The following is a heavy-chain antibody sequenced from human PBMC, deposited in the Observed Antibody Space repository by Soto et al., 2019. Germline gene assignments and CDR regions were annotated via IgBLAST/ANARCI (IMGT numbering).Heavy chain of an antibody. J-gene: IGHJ4*02. CDR1: GFTVSSNY. Sequence: EVQLVESGGGLIQPGGSLRLSCAASGFTVSSNYMSWVRQAPGKGLEWVSVIYSGGSTYYADSVKGRFTISRDNSKNTLYIQMNSLRAEDTAVYYCAREIRDYDFWSGFFDYWGQGTLVTVSS. CDR3: AREIRDYDFWSGFFDY. D-gene: IGHD3-3*01. V-gene: IGHV3-53*01. CDR2: IYSGGST.